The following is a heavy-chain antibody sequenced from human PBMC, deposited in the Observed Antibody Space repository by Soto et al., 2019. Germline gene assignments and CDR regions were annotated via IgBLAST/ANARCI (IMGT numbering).Heavy chain of an antibody. CDR2: ISYDGSNK. V-gene: IGHV3-30-3*01. CDR3: ARARLDTPALDY. D-gene: IGHD2-2*01. CDR1: GFTLRSYA. Sequence: QVQLVESGGGVVQPGRSLRLPCAASGFTLRSYAMHWVRQAPGKGLEWVAAISYDGSNKYNADSVKGRFTISRDNSKNTLYLQMNSLRVEHTAVYYCARARLDTPALDYWGQGTLVTVSS. J-gene: IGHJ4*02.